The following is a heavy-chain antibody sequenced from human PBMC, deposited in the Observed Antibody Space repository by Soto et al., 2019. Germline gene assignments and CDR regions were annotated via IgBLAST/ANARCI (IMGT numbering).Heavy chain of an antibody. D-gene: IGHD3-10*01. V-gene: IGHV3-30*18. J-gene: IGHJ6*02. Sequence: QVHLVESGGGVVQPGRSLRLSCAVSGFTFSAFGMHWVRQAPGKGLEWVAIISYDGILKYYADSVKGRFTISRDTSKGALYLQMNSLTPEDTAVYYCAKDFKVSGGHYGSLNYYHGMDVWGQGTTVTVSS. CDR2: ISYDGILK. CDR1: GFTFSAFG. CDR3: AKDFKVSGGHYGSLNYYHGMDV.